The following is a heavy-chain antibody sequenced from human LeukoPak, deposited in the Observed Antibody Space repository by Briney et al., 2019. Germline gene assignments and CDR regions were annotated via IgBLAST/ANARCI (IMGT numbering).Heavy chain of an antibody. V-gene: IGHV4-34*01. CDR3: ARGGRYIVAD. D-gene: IGHD2-15*01. J-gene: IGHJ4*02. CDR1: GGSFSGYY. Sequence: SETLSLTCAVYGGSFSGYYWSWIRQPPGKGLEWIGEINHSGSTNYNPSLKSRVTISVDTSKNQFSLKLSSVTAADTAVYYCARGGRYIVADWGQRTLVTVSS. CDR2: INHSGST.